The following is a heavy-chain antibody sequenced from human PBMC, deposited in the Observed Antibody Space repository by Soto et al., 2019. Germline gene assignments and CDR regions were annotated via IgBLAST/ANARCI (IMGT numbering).Heavy chain of an antibody. J-gene: IGHJ6*02. CDR2: FIPIFGTA. CDR1: GGTFSSYA. D-gene: IGHD2-2*01. CDR3: ARDPIPATASRDYYYGLDV. Sequence: QVQLVQSGAEVQKPGSSVKVSCKASGGTFSSYAISWVRRAPGQGLEWMGGFIPIFGTANYAQKIQGRVTITAAEATSNTYMELSRLRSKDTAVYYCARDPIPATASRDYYYGLDVWGQGTTVTVSS. V-gene: IGHV1-69*01.